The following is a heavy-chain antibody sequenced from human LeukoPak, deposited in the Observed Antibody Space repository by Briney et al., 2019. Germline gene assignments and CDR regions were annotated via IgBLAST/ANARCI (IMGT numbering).Heavy chain of an antibody. CDR2: ITWNTGII. J-gene: IGHJ3*02. CDR1: GFTFDDYA. V-gene: IGHV3-9*01. D-gene: IGHD6-19*01. Sequence: GGSLRLSCAASGFTFDDYAMHWVRQAPGKGLEWVSGITWNTGIIGYADSVTGRFTISRDNAKNSLHLQMNSLRAEDTALYYCAKEIYRSGWHDAFDIWGQGTMVTVSS. CDR3: AKEIYRSGWHDAFDI.